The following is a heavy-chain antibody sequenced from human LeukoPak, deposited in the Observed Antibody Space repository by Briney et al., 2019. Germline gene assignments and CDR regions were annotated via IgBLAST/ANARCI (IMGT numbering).Heavy chain of an antibody. J-gene: IGHJ4*02. CDR2: IYTSGGT. V-gene: IGHV4-4*07. Sequence: SETLSLTCTVSGGSISSYYWSWIRQPAGKGLEWIGRIYTSGGTNYNPSLKSRVTMSVDTSKNQFSLKLSSVTAADTAVYYCAREFMTTVTTQTFDYWGQGTLVTVSS. CDR1: GGSISSYY. D-gene: IGHD4-17*01. CDR3: AREFMTTVTTQTFDY.